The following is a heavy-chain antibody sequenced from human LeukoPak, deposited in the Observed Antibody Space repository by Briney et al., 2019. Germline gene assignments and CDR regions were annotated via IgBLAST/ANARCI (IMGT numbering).Heavy chain of an antibody. CDR2: IYYSGST. Sequence: SETLSLTCTVSGGSISSGDYYWSWIRQPPGKGLEWIGYIYYSGSTYYNPSLKRRVTISVDTSKNQFSLKLSSVTAADTAVYYCARAVLGDYVWGSYPIDAFDIWGQGTMVTVSS. CDR3: ARAVLGDYVWGSYPIDAFDI. CDR1: GGSISSGDYY. J-gene: IGHJ3*02. D-gene: IGHD3-16*02. V-gene: IGHV4-30-4*08.